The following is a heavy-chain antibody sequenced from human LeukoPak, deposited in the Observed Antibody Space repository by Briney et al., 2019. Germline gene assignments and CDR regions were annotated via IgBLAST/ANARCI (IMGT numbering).Heavy chain of an antibody. CDR3: AKSEMATIPYYFDY. Sequence: GGSLRLSCAASGFTFDDYAMHWVRQAPGKGLEWVSGISWNSGSIGYADSVKGRLTISRDNAKNSLYLQMNSLRAEDTALYYCAKSEMATIPYYFDYWGQGTLVTVSS. J-gene: IGHJ4*02. CDR2: ISWNSGSI. CDR1: GFTFDDYA. D-gene: IGHD5-24*01. V-gene: IGHV3-9*01.